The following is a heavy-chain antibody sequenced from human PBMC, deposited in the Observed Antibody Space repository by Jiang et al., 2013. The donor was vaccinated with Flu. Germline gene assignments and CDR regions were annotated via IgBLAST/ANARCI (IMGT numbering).Heavy chain of an antibody. CDR2: IIPIFGTA. D-gene: IGHD1-26*01. CDR3: ARATIVGATDGEVENWFDP. V-gene: IGHV1-69*01. CDR1: GGTFSSYA. Sequence: ASGGTFSSYAISWVRQAPGQGLEWMGGIIPIFGTANYAQKFQGRVTITADESTSTAYMELSSLRSEDTAVYYCARATIVGATDGEVENWFDPWGQGTLVTVSS. J-gene: IGHJ5*02.